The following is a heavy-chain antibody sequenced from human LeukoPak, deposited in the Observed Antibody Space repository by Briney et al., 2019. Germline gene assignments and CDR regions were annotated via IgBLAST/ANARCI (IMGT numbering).Heavy chain of an antibody. CDR1: GFTFSTYA. CDR3: AKHATEGGSSSTSSWDY. J-gene: IGHJ4*02. CDR2: ITGSGGTT. Sequence: GGSLRLSCAASGFTFSTYAMSWVCQAPGRGLNWVSTITGSGGTTYYADSVKGRFTISRDNSKNTLFLQMHSLRAEDTAIYYCAKHATEGGSSSTSSWDYWGQGTLVTVSS. D-gene: IGHD2-2*01. V-gene: IGHV3-23*01.